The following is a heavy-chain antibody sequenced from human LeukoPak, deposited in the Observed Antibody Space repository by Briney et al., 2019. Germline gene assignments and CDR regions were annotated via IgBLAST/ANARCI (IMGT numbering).Heavy chain of an antibody. Sequence: GGSLKISFKASGYSFTNYWIAWGRPKPGKGLEWIGIMHPGESEINYSPSFEGQVTISADTSISTAYLEWYSLKASDSAIYYCAKTIASLGSGARYFDPWGQGTMITVSS. D-gene: IGHD5/OR15-5a*01. V-gene: IGHV5-51*01. CDR2: MHPGESEI. CDR3: AKTIASLGSGARYFDP. CDR1: GYSFTNYW. J-gene: IGHJ5*02.